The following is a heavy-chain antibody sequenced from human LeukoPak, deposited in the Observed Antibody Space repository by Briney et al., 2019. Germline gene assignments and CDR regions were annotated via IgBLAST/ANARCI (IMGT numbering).Heavy chain of an antibody. V-gene: IGHV4-59*01. CDR3: ARRLIVGPAFDY. CDR2: IYSSGST. Sequence: PSETLSLTCTVSGGSLSSYYWSWLRQPPGNGLEWIGYIYSSGSTNYNPSLKSRLTISVDTSKNQFSLKLSSVTAADTAVYYCARRLIVGPAFDYWGQGTLVTVSS. D-gene: IGHD1-26*01. CDR1: GGSLSSYY. J-gene: IGHJ4*02.